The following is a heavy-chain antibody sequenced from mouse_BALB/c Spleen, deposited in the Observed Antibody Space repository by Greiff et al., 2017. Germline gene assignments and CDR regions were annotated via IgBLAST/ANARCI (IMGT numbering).Heavy chain of an antibody. CDR1: GYTFSSYW. J-gene: IGHJ4*01. CDR2: ILPGSGST. D-gene: IGHD2-3*01. Sequence: VKLVESGAELMKPGASVKISCKATGYTFSSYWIEWVKQRPGHGLEWIGEILPGSGSTNYNEKFKGKATFTADTSSNTAYMQLSSLTSEDSAVYYCARRKGYSYYYAMDYWGQGTSVTVSS. CDR3: ARRKGYSYYYAMDY. V-gene: IGHV1-9*01.